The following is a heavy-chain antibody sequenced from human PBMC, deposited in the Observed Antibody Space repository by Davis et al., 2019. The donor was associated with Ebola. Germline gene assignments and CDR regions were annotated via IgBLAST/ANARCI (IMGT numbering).Heavy chain of an antibody. Sequence: GGSLTLSCAASGFTVSSNYMSRVRQASGKGLEWVGRISSKANSYATAYAASVKGRFTISRDDSKNKAYLQMNSLKTEDTAVYYCTTFVGDFDYWGQGTLVTVSS. J-gene: IGHJ4*02. D-gene: IGHD2-21*01. V-gene: IGHV3-73*01. CDR2: ISSKANSYAT. CDR3: TTFVGDFDY. CDR1: GFTVSSNY.